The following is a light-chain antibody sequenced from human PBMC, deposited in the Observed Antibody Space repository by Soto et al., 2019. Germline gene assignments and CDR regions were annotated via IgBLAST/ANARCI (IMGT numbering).Light chain of an antibody. J-gene: IGKJ4*01. CDR2: AAS. CDR1: QGISSW. Sequence: DIQMTQSPSSVSASVGDRVTITCRASQGISSWLAWYQRKPGKAPKLLIYAASSLQSGVPSRFSGSGSGTDFTLTISSLQPEDFATYYCQQANSFPLFGGGTKVEIK. CDR3: QQANSFPL. V-gene: IGKV1D-12*01.